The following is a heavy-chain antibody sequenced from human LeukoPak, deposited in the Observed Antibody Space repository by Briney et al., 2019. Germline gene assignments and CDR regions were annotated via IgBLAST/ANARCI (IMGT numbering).Heavy chain of an antibody. D-gene: IGHD3-10*01. Sequence: SETLSLTCTVSGVSISSSNSYWGWIRQPPGKGLEWIGSIYHSGSTYYNPSLKSRVTISVDTSKNQFSLKLSSVTAADTAVYYCARGRGEGRGIAMVRGVRAPSYNWFDPWGHGTQVTVSS. CDR3: ARGRGEGRGIAMVRGVRAPSYNWFDP. CDR2: IYHSGST. J-gene: IGHJ5*02. CDR1: GVSISSSNSY. V-gene: IGHV4-39*07.